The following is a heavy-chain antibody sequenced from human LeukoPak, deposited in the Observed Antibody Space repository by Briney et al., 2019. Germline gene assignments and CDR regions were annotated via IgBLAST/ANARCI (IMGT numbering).Heavy chain of an antibody. Sequence: PSETLSLACTVSGGSISSSSYYWGWLRQPPGKGLEWIGRIYYSGSTYYNPSLKSRVAISVDTSKNQFSLTLSSVSAADTAVYYCARRVIQLYAFDIWGQGTMVTVSS. D-gene: IGHD5-18*01. CDR2: IYYSGST. CDR1: GGSISSSSYY. J-gene: IGHJ3*02. V-gene: IGHV4-39*01. CDR3: ARRVIQLYAFDI.